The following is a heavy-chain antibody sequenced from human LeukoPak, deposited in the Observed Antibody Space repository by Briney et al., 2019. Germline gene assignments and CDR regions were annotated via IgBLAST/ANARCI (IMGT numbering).Heavy chain of an antibody. CDR3: TRDVLLHPGDDY. D-gene: IGHD3-3*01. J-gene: IGHJ4*02. CDR1: GFTFSSYW. V-gene: IGHV3-7*04. Sequence: GGSLRLSCAASGFTFSSYWMSWVRQAPGKGLEWVASIKQDGSEKYYVESVKGRFTISRDNAKKSLYLQMNSLRAEDTAVYYCTRDVLLHPGDDYWGQGTLVTVSS. CDR2: IKQDGSEK.